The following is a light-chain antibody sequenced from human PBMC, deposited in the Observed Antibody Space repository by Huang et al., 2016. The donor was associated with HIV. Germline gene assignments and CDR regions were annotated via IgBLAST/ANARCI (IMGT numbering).Light chain of an antibody. V-gene: IGKV1-39*01. Sequence: DIQMTQSPSSLSASVGDRVTITCRASQSINSYLNWYQQKPGKAPKLLIYAASSLQSGVPSMFSGSGSGTDFTLTISSLQPEDFATYYCQQSYSTLYTFGQGTKLEIK. J-gene: IGKJ2*01. CDR2: AAS. CDR3: QQSYSTLYT. CDR1: QSINSY.